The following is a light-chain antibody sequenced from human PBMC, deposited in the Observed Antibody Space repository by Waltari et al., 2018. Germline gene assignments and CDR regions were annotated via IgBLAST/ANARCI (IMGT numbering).Light chain of an antibody. CDR1: QSISNY. Sequence: DIVLTQSPATLSLSSGERATLSCRARQSISNYLAWYQQKPDQAPRLLIYDTSNRATGIPTRFSGSGVGTDFTLTTSSLEHEDFAIYYCQQRRNWPLAFGGGTKVEIK. J-gene: IGKJ4*01. V-gene: IGKV3-11*01. CDR3: QQRRNWPLA. CDR2: DTS.